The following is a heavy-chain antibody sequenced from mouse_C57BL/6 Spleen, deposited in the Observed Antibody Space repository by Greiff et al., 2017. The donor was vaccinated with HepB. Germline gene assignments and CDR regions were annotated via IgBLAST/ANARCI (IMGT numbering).Heavy chain of an antibody. V-gene: IGHV1-50*01. J-gene: IGHJ1*03. CDR3: ARRGLIDQGYFDV. D-gene: IGHD3-1*01. CDR1: GYTFTSYW. Sequence: QVQLQQPGAELVKPGASVKLSCKASGYTFTSYWMQWVKQRPGQGLEWIGEIDPSDSYTNYNQKFKGKATLTVDTSSSTAYMQLSSLTSEDSAVYYCARRGLIDQGYFDVWGTGTTVTVSS. CDR2: IDPSDSYT.